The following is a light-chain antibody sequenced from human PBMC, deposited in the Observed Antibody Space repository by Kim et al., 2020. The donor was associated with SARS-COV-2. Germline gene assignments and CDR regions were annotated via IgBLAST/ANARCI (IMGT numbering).Light chain of an antibody. CDR3: CSYAGSYTWV. J-gene: IGLJ3*02. Sequence: GQSVTSSCTGPSSDVGGYNKVSWYQQHPAKAPKLMFYDVPQRPSGVPDRFSGSKSGNTASLTISGLQTEDEADYSCCSYAGSYTWVFGGGTQLTVL. CDR1: SSDVGGYNK. V-gene: IGLV2-11*03. CDR2: DVP.